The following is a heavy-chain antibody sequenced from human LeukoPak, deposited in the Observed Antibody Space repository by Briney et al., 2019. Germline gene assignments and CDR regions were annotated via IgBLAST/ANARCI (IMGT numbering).Heavy chain of an antibody. V-gene: IGHV4-30-4*01. CDR1: GGSISSSNYY. J-gene: IGHJ4*02. Sequence: SETLSLTCTVSGGSISSSNYYWSWIRQPPGKGLEWIGYIYYSGSTYYNPSLRCRVTISVDTSKNQFSLKLSSVTAADTAVYYCARAGYCSGGSCYRRLFDYWGQGTLVTVSS. CDR2: IYYSGST. CDR3: ARAGYCSGGSCYRRLFDY. D-gene: IGHD2-15*01.